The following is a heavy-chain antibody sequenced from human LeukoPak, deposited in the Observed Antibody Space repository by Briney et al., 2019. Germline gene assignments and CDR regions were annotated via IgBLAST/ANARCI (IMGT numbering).Heavy chain of an antibody. Sequence: SETLSLTCSVSDGSITMYYWTWIRQPPGKGLEWIGLVDHTGSTKFNPSLNGRVTISRDTTKNQFSLRLSSVTAADTAVYFCARGHMSSSTWCSAYYYYFYMDVCVKGTTATVSS. J-gene: IGHJ6*03. CDR2: VDHTGST. CDR1: DGSITMYY. CDR3: ARGHMSSSTWCSAYYYYFYMDV. D-gene: IGHD2-15*01. V-gene: IGHV4-59*01.